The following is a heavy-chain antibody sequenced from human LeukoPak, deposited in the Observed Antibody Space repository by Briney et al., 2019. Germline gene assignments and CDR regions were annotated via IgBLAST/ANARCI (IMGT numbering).Heavy chain of an antibody. CDR3: ARHNPEVYGSGSYLYYFDY. Sequence: SETLSLTCTVSGYSISSGYYWGWIRQPPGKGLEWIGSISHSGSTYYNPSLKSRVTISVDTSKNQFSLKQSSVTAADTAVYYCARHNPEVYGSGSYLYYFDYWGQGTLVTVSS. CDR1: GYSISSGYY. D-gene: IGHD3-10*01. J-gene: IGHJ4*02. V-gene: IGHV4-38-2*02. CDR2: ISHSGST.